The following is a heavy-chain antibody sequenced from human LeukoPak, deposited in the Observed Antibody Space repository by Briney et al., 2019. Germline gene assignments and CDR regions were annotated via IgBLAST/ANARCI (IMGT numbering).Heavy chain of an antibody. J-gene: IGHJ6*03. CDR3: ARAAYCTTSSCYYYYYYYMDV. D-gene: IGHD2-2*01. Sequence: SQTLSLTCTVSGGSISSGDYYWTWIRQPPGKGLEWIGYIYYSGSTYYNPSLKSRVTISVDTSKSQFSLKLSSVTAADTAVYYCARAAYCTTSSCYYYYYYYMDVWGKGTTVTVSS. CDR2: IYYSGST. V-gene: IGHV4-30-4*01. CDR1: GGSISSGDYY.